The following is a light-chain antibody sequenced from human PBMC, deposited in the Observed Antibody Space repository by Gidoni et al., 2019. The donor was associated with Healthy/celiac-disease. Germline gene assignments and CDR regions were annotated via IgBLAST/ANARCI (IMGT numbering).Light chain of an antibody. CDR2: EVS. J-gene: IGLJ1*01. Sequence: QSALTQPASVSGSPGQSITISCTGTSSDVGGYNYVYWYQQHPGKAPKLMIYEVSNRPSGVSNRFSGSKSGNTASLTISGLQAEDEADYYCSSYTSSSTLHVFGTGTKVTVL. CDR1: SSDVGGYNY. V-gene: IGLV2-14*01. CDR3: SSYTSSSTLHV.